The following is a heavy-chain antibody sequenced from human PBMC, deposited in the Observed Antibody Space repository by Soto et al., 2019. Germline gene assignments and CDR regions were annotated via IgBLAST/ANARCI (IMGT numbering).Heavy chain of an antibody. J-gene: IGHJ6*02. CDR1: GGSISSSSYY. D-gene: IGHD3-16*02. Sequence: SETLSLTCTVSGGSISSSSYYWGWIRQPPGKGLEWIGSIYYSGSTYYNPSLKSRVTISVDTSKNQFSLKLSSVTAADTAVYYCARSDPTWGSYRYDYYYYGMDVWGQGTTVTVSS. CDR2: IYYSGST. V-gene: IGHV4-39*01. CDR3: ARSDPTWGSYRYDYYYYGMDV.